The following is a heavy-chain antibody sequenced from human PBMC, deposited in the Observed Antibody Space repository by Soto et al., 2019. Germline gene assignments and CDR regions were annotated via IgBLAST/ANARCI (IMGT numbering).Heavy chain of an antibody. V-gene: IGHV3-74*01. J-gene: IGHJ4*02. CDR2: INSDGSST. Sequence: EVQLVESGGGLVQPGGSLRLSGEPSGSTFSTYGRNWVRQAQGKGRGWVSRINSDGSSTSYADSVKGRFTISRDNAKNTLYLQMNSLRAEDTAVYYCVRTSLVVAAATREDYWGQGTLVTVSS. CDR1: GSTFSTYG. D-gene: IGHD2-15*01. CDR3: VRTSLVVAAATREDY.